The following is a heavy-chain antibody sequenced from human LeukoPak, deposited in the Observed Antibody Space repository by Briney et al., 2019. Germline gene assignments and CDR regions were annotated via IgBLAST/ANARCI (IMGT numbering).Heavy chain of an antibody. CDR2: MNPNSGNT. V-gene: IGHV1-8*01. D-gene: IGHD1-26*01. CDR1: GYTFTSYD. Sequence: GASVKVSCKASGYTFTSYDINWVRQATGQGLEWMGWMNPNSGNTGYAQKFQGRVTMTRNTSISTAYMELSSLSSEDTAVYYCARALLGAPLFWFDPWGQGTLVTVSS. J-gene: IGHJ5*02. CDR3: ARALLGAPLFWFDP.